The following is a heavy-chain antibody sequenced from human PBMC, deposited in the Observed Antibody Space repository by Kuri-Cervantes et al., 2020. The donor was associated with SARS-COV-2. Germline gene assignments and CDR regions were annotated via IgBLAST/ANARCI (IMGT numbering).Heavy chain of an antibody. J-gene: IGHJ4*02. D-gene: IGHD6-13*01. V-gene: IGHV3-11*01. Sequence: GGSLRLSCVASGFTFRDYYVSWIRQAPGKGLEWISYISSSDSTTYYADSVKGRFTISRENAKRTLFPQMNSLRVDDTAVYYFSRDQVSAAGTANYWGQGALVTVSS. CDR3: SRDQVSAAGTANY. CDR1: GFTFRDYY. CDR2: ISSSDSTT.